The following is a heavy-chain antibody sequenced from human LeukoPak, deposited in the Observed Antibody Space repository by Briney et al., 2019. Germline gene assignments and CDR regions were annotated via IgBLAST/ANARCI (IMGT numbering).Heavy chain of an antibody. CDR1: GFTFTTYW. V-gene: IGHV3-7*01. D-gene: IGHD6-13*01. J-gene: IGHJ4*02. CDR3: ARVGTAEGTLEDY. Sequence: GGSLRLSCAASGFTFTTYWMSWVRQPPGKGLEWVANIKNDGSEKYYVDSVKGRFTISRDNAKNSLYLQMNSLRAEDTAVYYCARVGTAEGTLEDYWGQRTLVTVSS. CDR2: IKNDGSEK.